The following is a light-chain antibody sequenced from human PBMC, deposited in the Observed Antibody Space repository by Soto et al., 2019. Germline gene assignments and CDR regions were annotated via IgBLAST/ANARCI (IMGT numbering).Light chain of an antibody. J-gene: IGKJ4*01. V-gene: IGKV3-20*01. CDR2: GAS. CDR1: QTISSGY. CDR3: QQYGGSPTT. Sequence: EIVMTQSPATLSVSPGERATLSCRASQTISSGYLAWYQQKPGQAPRLLIYGASSRATDIPDRFSGSGSGTDFSLTISRLEPEDFAVYYCQQYGGSPTTFGGGTKVDIK.